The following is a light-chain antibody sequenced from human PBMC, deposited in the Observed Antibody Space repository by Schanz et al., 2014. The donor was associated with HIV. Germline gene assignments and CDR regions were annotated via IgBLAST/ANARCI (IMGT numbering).Light chain of an antibody. Sequence: QSALTQPASVSGSPGQSITISCTGTSSDVGGYNYASWYQQHPGKAPKLMIYEVSKRPSGVPDRFSGSKSGNTASLTVSGLQAEDEADYYCSSYAGSNVIFGGGTKLTVL. CDR1: SSDVGGYNY. J-gene: IGLJ2*01. CDR2: EVS. CDR3: SSYAGSNVI. V-gene: IGLV2-8*01.